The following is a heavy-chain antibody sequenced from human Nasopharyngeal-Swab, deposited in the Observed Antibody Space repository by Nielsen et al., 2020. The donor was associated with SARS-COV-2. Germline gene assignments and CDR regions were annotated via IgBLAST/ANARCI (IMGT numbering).Heavy chain of an antibody. D-gene: IGHD3-10*01. V-gene: IGHV1-69*02. Sequence: VRQAPGHGLEWMGRIIPILGIANYAQKFQGRVTIPADKSTSTAYMELSSLRSEDTAVYYCARYGSGSDGGEVDYWGQGTRVTVSS. CDR3: ARYGSGSDGGEVDY. CDR2: IIPILGIA. J-gene: IGHJ4*02.